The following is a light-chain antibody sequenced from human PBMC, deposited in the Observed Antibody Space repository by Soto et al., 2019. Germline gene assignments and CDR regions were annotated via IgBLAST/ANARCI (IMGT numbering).Light chain of an antibody. Sequence: EIVLTQSPGTLSLSPGERATLSCRASQSVSSSYLAWYQQKPGQAPRLLIYGASSRATGIPERFSGSGSGTDLTLTISRLEPEDFAVYYCQQYGSLPRTFGQGTTLEIK. CDR2: GAS. CDR3: QQYGSLPRT. J-gene: IGKJ2*02. V-gene: IGKV3-20*01. CDR1: QSVSSSY.